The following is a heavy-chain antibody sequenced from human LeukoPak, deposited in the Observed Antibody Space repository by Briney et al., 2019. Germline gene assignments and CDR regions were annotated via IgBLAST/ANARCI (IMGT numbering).Heavy chain of an antibody. D-gene: IGHD6-13*01. Sequence: ASVKVSCKASGYSLTSYAMNWVRQAPGQGLEWMGWINPNSGGTNYAQKFQGRVTMTRDTSISTAYMELSRLRSDDTAVYYCARETMLIAAAGTVDYWGQGTLVTVSS. V-gene: IGHV1-2*02. CDR3: ARETMLIAAAGTVDY. J-gene: IGHJ4*02. CDR2: INPNSGGT. CDR1: GYSLTSYA.